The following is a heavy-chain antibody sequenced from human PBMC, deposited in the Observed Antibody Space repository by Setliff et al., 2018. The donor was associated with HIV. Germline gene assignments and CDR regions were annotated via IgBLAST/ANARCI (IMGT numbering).Heavy chain of an antibody. J-gene: IGHJ4*02. D-gene: IGHD6-13*01. CDR1: GFTFSTYW. Sequence: GGSLRLSCAASGFTFSTYWMNWVRQAPGKGLVWVSRINSDGSSTNYADSVEGRLTISRGDAKNTLYLQMSSLRAEDTAVYYCVSSRSDFDYWGQGTLVTVSS. CDR2: INSDGSST. CDR3: VSSRSDFDY. V-gene: IGHV3-74*01.